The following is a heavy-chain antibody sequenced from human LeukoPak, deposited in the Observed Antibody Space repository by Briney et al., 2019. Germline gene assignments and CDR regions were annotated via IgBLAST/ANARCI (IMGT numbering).Heavy chain of an antibody. V-gene: IGHV3-21*01. J-gene: IGHJ4*02. D-gene: IGHD1-1*01. CDR2: ISSSSYI. Sequence: PGGSLRLSCAASGFTFSSYSMNWVRQAPGKGLEWVSSISSSSYIYYADSVKGRFTISRDNAKSSLYLQMNSLRAEDTAVYYCARDDNWNDVGFDYWGQGTLVTVSS. CDR3: ARDDNWNDVGFDY. CDR1: GFTFSSYS.